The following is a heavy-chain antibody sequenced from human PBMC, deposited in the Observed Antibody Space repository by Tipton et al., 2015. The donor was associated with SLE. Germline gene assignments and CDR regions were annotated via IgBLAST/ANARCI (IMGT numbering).Heavy chain of an antibody. CDR2: IRYDGSNK. Sequence: SLRLSCAASGFTFSSYGMHWVRQAPGKGLEWVAFIRYDGSNKYYADSVKGRFTISRDNAKNSLYLQMNSLRAEDTAVYYCARERAVVVVSDAFDIWGQGTMVTVSS. V-gene: IGHV3-30*02. J-gene: IGHJ3*02. CDR1: GFTFSSYG. D-gene: IGHD2-15*01. CDR3: ARERAVVVVSDAFDI.